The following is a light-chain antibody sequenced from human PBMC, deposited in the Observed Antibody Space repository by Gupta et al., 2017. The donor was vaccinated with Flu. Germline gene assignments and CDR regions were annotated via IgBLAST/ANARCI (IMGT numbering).Light chain of an antibody. CDR2: DAS. V-gene: IGKV3-11*01. J-gene: IGKJ2*02. CDR1: QSVSSH. CDR3: QHRSEGPPPGT. Sequence: EIVLTQSPATLSLSPGERATLSCRASQSVSSHLAWYLQKPGQAPRLLIYDASNRATGVTDRCSGSGAGTDFNLTISSREPEDCEVYYCQHRSEGPPPGTFGQGTXLEIK.